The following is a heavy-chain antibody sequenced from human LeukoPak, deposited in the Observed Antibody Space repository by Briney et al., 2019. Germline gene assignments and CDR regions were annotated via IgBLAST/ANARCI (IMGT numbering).Heavy chain of an antibody. V-gene: IGHV3-21*01. CDR1: GFTFSSYA. J-gene: IGHJ4*02. Sequence: GGSLRLSCAASGFTFSSYAMNWARQAPGKGLEWVSSISSSGTYIYYADSVKGRFTISRDNAKNSLYLQLNSLRAEDTAVYYCARDRGSSTGLDYWGQGTLVTVSS. D-gene: IGHD6-13*01. CDR2: ISSSGTYI. CDR3: ARDRGSSTGLDY.